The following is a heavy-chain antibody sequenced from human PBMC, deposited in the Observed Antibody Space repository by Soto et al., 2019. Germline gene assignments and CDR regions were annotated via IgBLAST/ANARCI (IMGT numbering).Heavy chain of an antibody. CDR2: ISAYNGNT. D-gene: IGHD4-17*01. J-gene: IGHJ3*02. CDR3: ARDWPRYGDLPTFAFDI. Sequence: QVQLVQSGAEVKKPGASVKVSCTASGYTFTSYGISWVRQAPGQGLEWMGWISAYNGNTNYAQKLQGRVTMTTDTSTSTAYMELRSLRSDDTAVYYCARDWPRYGDLPTFAFDIWGQGTMVTVSS. CDR1: GYTFTSYG. V-gene: IGHV1-18*01.